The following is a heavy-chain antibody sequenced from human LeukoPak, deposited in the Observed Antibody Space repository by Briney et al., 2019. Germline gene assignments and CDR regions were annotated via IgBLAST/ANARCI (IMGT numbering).Heavy chain of an antibody. V-gene: IGHV3-9*01. J-gene: IGHJ4*02. CDR2: ISWNSGSI. D-gene: IGHD3-22*01. CDR3: AKVSIEHHYDSSGYYYFDY. CDR1: GFTFDDYG. Sequence: GGSLRLSCAASGFTFDDYGMHWVRQAPGKGLEWVSGISWNSGSIGYADSVKGRFTISRDNAKNSLHLQMNSLRPEDTALYYCAKVSIEHHYDSSGYYYFDYWGQGTLVTVSS.